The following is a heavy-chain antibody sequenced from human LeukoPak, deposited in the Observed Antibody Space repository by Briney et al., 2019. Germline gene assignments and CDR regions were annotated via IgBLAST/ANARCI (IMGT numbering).Heavy chain of an antibody. Sequence: SETLSLTCTASGGSISSGDYYWSWIRPHPGKGLEWIGHITDSGSTYYNPSLESRITISLDTSKNQFSLKLRSVTAADTAVYYCTRDTIRVRGVRYFDYWGQGTLVTVSS. CDR1: GGSISSGDYY. CDR3: TRDTIRVRGVRYFDY. D-gene: IGHD3-10*01. J-gene: IGHJ4*02. V-gene: IGHV4-31*03. CDR2: ITDSGST.